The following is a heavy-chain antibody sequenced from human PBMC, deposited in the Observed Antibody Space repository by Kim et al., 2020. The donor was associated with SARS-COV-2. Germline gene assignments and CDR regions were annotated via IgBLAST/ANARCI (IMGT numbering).Heavy chain of an antibody. V-gene: IGHV5-51*01. Sequence: PVYSDPRYRPPFQGQVTISADKSSSTAYLQWSSLKASDTAMYYCARIGDYWGQGTLVTVSS. CDR3: ARIGDY. D-gene: IGHD2-15*01. CDR2: PVYSDP. J-gene: IGHJ4*02.